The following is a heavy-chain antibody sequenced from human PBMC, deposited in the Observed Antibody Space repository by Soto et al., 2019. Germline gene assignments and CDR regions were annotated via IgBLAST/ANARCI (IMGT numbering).Heavy chain of an antibody. CDR1: GGTFSSYA. V-gene: IGHV1-69*13. Sequence: SVKVSCKASGGTFSSYAISWVRQAPGQGLEWMGGIIPIFGTANYAQKFQGRVTITADESTSTAYMELSSLRSEDTAVYYCARGRGAAAGTYCYYGMDVWGQGTPVTVSS. CDR3: ARGRGAAAGTYCYYGMDV. CDR2: IIPIFGTA. J-gene: IGHJ6*02. D-gene: IGHD6-13*01.